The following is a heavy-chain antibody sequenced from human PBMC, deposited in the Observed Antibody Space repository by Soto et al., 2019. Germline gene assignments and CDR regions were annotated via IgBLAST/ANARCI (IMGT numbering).Heavy chain of an antibody. Sequence: PSATRALTCTVSCGSITSSYRSWIRRPPGKGLEWIAYIYDTGISGYTPSTSYNPSLKSRVTMSVDTSKSQFSLKLTSVTAADTAVYYCARGEDAFFYYGLDVWGQGITVTVSS. J-gene: IGHJ6*02. CDR3: ARGEDAFFYYGLDV. CDR1: CGSITSSY. V-gene: IGHV4-59*01. CDR2: IYDTGISGYTPST.